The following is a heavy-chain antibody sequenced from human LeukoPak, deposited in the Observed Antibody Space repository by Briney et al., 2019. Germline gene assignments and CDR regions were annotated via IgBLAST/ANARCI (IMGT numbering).Heavy chain of an antibody. CDR1: GFTLSSYA. J-gene: IGHJ4*02. Sequence: GGSLRLSCAASGFTLSSYAMSWVRQAPGKGLEWVSGITGSGDNTYNADSVKGRFTISRDISQNTLYLQMNSLRAEDTAVYYCAKQKASSAYSAFDYWRQGTLVTASS. D-gene: IGHD3-22*01. V-gene: IGHV3-23*01. CDR2: ITGSGDNT. CDR3: AKQKASSAYSAFDY.